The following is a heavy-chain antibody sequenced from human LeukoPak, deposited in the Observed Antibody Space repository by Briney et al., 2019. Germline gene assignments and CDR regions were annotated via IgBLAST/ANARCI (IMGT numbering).Heavy chain of an antibody. CDR2: INHSGST. V-gene: IGHV4-34*01. CDR3: ARGPGTMVRGVLGY. CDR1: GGSFSGYY. J-gene: IGHJ4*02. D-gene: IGHD3-10*01. Sequence: SETLSLTSAVYGGSFSGYYWSWIRQPPGKGLEWIGEINHSGSTNYNPSLKSRVTISVDTSKNQFSLKLSSVTAADTAVYYCARGPGTMVRGVLGYWGQGTLVTVSS.